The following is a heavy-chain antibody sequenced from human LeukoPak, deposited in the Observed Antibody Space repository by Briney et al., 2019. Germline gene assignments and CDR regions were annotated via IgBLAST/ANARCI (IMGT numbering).Heavy chain of an antibody. V-gene: IGHV3-30*18. D-gene: IGHD3-10*01. CDR3: AKGFLMVRGVSSHFDY. J-gene: IGHJ4*02. CDR2: ISYDGSNK. CDR1: GXSFSSYG. Sequence: GGSLRLSCAASGXSFSSYGMHWVRQAPGKGLEWVAVISYDGSNKYYTDSVKGRFSISRDNSKNTLYLQMNSLRAEDMAVYYCAKGFLMVRGVSSHFDYWGQGALVTVSS.